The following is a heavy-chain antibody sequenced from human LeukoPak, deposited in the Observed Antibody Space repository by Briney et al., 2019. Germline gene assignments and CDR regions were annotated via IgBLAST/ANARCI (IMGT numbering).Heavy chain of an antibody. Sequence: GGSLRLSCAASGFTFDDYTMHWARQAPGKGLEWVCLISWDGGTTYYADSVKGRFTISRDNSKNSLYLQMNSLTSEDTALYYCAKEMDSSAVWDYWGHGTLVTVSS. CDR2: ISWDGGTT. CDR3: AKEMDSSAVWDY. D-gene: IGHD3-16*01. J-gene: IGHJ4*01. CDR1: GFTFDDYT. V-gene: IGHV3-43*01.